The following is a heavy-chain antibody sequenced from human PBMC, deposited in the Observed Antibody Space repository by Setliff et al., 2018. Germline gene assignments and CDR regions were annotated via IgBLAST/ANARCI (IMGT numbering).Heavy chain of an antibody. V-gene: IGHV4-39*07. J-gene: IGHJ3*02. CDR3: ARGDSSGYLINTHDAFDI. D-gene: IGHD3-22*01. Sequence: SETLSLTCTVSGGPISSSSYYWGWIRQSPGKGLEWIGSIFYSGSTYYNPSLKSRVTISVDTSKNQFSLKLSSVTAADTAVYYCARGDSSGYLINTHDAFDIWGQGTMVTVSS. CDR1: GGPISSSSYY. CDR2: IFYSGST.